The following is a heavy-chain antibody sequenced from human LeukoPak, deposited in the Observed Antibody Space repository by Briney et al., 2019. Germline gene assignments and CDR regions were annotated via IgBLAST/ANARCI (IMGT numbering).Heavy chain of an antibody. J-gene: IGHJ4*02. Sequence: GVTLRLSCVVSGITFSGYSMIWVRQAPGKGLEWLSFMTTSGNTIFYAESVKDRFTISRDNAKKSLYLQMNSLRDEDTAVYYCARVGGATAVTMYFEYWGQGTLVT. CDR1: GITFSGYS. CDR3: ARVGGATAVTMYFEY. D-gene: IGHD1-26*01. CDR2: MTTSGNTI. V-gene: IGHV3-48*02.